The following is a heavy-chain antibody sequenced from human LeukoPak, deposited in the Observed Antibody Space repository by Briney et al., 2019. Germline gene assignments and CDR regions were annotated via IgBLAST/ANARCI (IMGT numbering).Heavy chain of an antibody. CDR2: INHSGST. D-gene: IGHD6-13*01. CDR3: ARGPIAAVY. Sequence: SETLSLTCAVYVGSFSGYYWSWIRQPPGKGLEWIGEINHSGSTNYNPSLKSRVTISVDTSKNQFSLKLSSVTAADTAVYYCARGPIAAVYWGQGTLVTVSS. J-gene: IGHJ4*02. CDR1: VGSFSGYY. V-gene: IGHV4-34*01.